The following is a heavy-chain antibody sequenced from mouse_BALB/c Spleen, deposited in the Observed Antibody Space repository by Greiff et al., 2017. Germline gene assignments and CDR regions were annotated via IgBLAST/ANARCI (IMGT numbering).Heavy chain of an antibody. CDR3: ARHYYGYYFDY. Sequence: EVKLMESGGGLVKPGGSLKLSCAASGFAFSSYDMSWVRQTPEKRLEWVAYISSGGGSTYYPDTVKGRFTISRDNAKNTLYLQMSSLKSEDTAMYYCARHYYGYYFDYWGQGTTLTVSS. CDR2: ISSGGGST. V-gene: IGHV5-12-1*01. D-gene: IGHD1-2*01. J-gene: IGHJ2*01. CDR1: GFAFSSYD.